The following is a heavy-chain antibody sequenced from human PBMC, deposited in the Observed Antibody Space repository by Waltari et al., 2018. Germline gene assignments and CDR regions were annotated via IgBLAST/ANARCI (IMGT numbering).Heavy chain of an antibody. Sequence: QVQLQESGPGLVKPSETLSLTCAVSGYSISSGYYWGWIRQPPGKGLEWIGSIYHSGSNAYHASLQRRVNISVDTSKNQFSLKLSSVTAADTAVYYCARLSLRLGEPIGYWGQGTLVTVSS. J-gene: IGHJ4*02. CDR3: ARLSLRLGEPIGY. D-gene: IGHD3-16*01. CDR1: GYSISSGYY. V-gene: IGHV4-38-2*01. CDR2: IYHSGSN.